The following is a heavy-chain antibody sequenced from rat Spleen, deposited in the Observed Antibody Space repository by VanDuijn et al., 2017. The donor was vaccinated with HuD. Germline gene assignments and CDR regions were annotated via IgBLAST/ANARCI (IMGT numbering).Heavy chain of an antibody. CDR1: GFSLTSNS. Sequence: QVQLKESGPGLVQPSQTLSLTCTVSGFSLTSNSVHWVRQPPGKGLEWMGGIWGDGSTDYNSALKSRLSSSRDTSKSQVFLKMNRLQTDDTAIYCCTRLPGYILNWYFDFWGPGTMVTVSS. V-gene: IGHV2-1*01. J-gene: IGHJ1*01. CDR2: IWGDGST. D-gene: IGHD1-4*01. CDR3: TRLPGYILNWYFDF.